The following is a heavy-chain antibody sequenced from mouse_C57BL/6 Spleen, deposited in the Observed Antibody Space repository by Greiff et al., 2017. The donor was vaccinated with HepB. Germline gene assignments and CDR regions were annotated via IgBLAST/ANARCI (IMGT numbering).Heavy chain of an antibody. Sequence: EVQVVESGGGLVKPGGSLKLSCAASGFTFSDYGMHWVRQAPEKGLEWVAYISSGSSTIYYADTVKGRFTISRDNAKNTLFLQMTSLRSEDTAMYYCARGHYGSSYYYAMDYWGQGTSVTVSS. D-gene: IGHD1-1*01. CDR1: GFTFSDYG. CDR2: ISSGSSTI. V-gene: IGHV5-17*01. CDR3: ARGHYGSSYYYAMDY. J-gene: IGHJ4*01.